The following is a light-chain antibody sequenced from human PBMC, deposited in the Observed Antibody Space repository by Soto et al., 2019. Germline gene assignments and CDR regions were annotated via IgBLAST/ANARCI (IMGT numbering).Light chain of an antibody. CDR2: GAS. J-gene: IGKJ4*01. CDR1: QSISSN. Sequence: EIVMAQSPATLSVSPGERATLSCRASQSISSNLAWYQHKPGQAPRLLIFGASSRATGIPDRFSGSGSGTDFTLTISRLEPEDFAVYFCQQYGSSPTFGGGTKVDIK. V-gene: IGKV3-20*01. CDR3: QQYGSSPT.